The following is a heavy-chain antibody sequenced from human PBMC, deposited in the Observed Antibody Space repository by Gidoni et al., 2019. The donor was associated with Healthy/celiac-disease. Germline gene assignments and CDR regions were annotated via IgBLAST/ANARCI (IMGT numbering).Heavy chain of an antibody. V-gene: IGHV3-9*01. D-gene: IGHD1-26*01. CDR3: AKDREGATGVGAFDI. J-gene: IGHJ3*02. CDR2: ISWNSGSI. CDR1: AFPFDDYA. Sequence: EVQLVEPGGGLVQPGRSVRLSCADSAFPFDDYAMHWVRQAPGKGQEWGSGISWNSGSIGYADSVKGRFTISRDNAKNSLYLQMNSLRAEDTALYYCAKDREGATGVGAFDIWGQGTMVTVSS.